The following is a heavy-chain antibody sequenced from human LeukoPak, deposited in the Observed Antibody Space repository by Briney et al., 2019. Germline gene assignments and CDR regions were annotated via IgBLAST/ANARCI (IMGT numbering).Heavy chain of an antibody. Sequence: VASVKVSCKASGYTFTSYYMHWVRQAPGQGLEWMGIINPSGGSTSYAQKFQGRVTMTRDTSTSTVYMELSSLRSEDTAVYYCATDLASYYFDYWGQGTLVTVSS. CDR2: INPSGGST. V-gene: IGHV1-46*01. J-gene: IGHJ4*02. CDR1: GYTFTSYY. CDR3: ATDLASYYFDY.